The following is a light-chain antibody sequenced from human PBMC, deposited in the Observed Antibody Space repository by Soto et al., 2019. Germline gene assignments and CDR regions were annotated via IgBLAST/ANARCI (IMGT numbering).Light chain of an antibody. CDR1: QSVCRT. CDR2: GAS. J-gene: IGKJ1*01. CDR3: QQYDSSPST. Sequence: EIARTQYPSTLSVSPGARAALSCRASQSVCRTFAWYPQKPGQAPRHLLFGASSRATGIPARFSGSGSGTEFTLTTTTLEPEDSAVYFCQQYDSSPSTFGQGTKVDI. V-gene: IGKV3D-15*02.